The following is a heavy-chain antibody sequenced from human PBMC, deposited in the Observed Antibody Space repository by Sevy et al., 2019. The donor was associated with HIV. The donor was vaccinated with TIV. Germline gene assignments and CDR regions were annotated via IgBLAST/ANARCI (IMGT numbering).Heavy chain of an antibody. V-gene: IGHV3-30-3*01. CDR2: ISFDGTDK. D-gene: IGHD3-10*01. Sequence: GGSLRLSCAASGFTFSSYPMHWVRQAPGKGLEWVSFISFDGTDKYYADSVKGRFNIIREKSTNTLFLQMNSLRAEDTGFYYWVRRTTMLPRGAFDFWGQGTMVTVSS. J-gene: IGHJ3*01. CDR1: GFTFSSYP. CDR3: VRRTTMLPRGAFDF.